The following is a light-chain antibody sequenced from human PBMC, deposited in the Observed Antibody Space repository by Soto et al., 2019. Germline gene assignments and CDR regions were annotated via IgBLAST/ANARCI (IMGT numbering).Light chain of an antibody. V-gene: IGKV1-5*03. CDR1: QSISSW. J-gene: IGKJ1*01. Sequence: DIPMTQSPSTLSASVGDRVTITCRASQSISSWLAWYQQKPGKAPKLLIYKASSLESGVPSRFSGSGSGTEFTLTIRSLQPDDFATYYCQQYNSYSPETFGQGTKVEIK. CDR3: QQYNSYSPET. CDR2: KAS.